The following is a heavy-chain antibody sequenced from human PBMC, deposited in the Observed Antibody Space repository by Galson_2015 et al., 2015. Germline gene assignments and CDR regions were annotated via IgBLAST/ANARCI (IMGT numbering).Heavy chain of an antibody. CDR3: ARGSLYYDSSGYYYSHWYFEL. J-gene: IGHJ2*01. CDR2: ISSSGSTI. V-gene: IGHV3-48*03. D-gene: IGHD3-22*01. Sequence: SLRLSCAASGFTFSSYEMNWVRQAPGKGLEWVSYISSSGSTIYYADSVKGRFTISRDNAKNSLYLQMNSLRAEDTAVYYCARGSLYYDSSGYYYSHWYFELWGRGTLVTVSS. CDR1: GFTFSSYE.